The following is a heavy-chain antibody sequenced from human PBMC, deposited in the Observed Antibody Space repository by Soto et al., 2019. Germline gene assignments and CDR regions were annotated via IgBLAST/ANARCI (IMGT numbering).Heavy chain of an antibody. CDR2: IYYSGST. J-gene: IGHJ6*02. D-gene: IGHD1-26*01. CDR1: GGSISSYY. CDR3: ARVGPGRGADYYYYGMDV. Sequence: SETLSLTCTVSGGSISSYYGSWIRQPPGKGLEWIGYIYYSGSTNYNPSLKSRVTISVDTSKNQFSLKLSSVTAADTAVYYCARVGPGRGADYYYYGMDVWGQGTTVTVSS. V-gene: IGHV4-59*01.